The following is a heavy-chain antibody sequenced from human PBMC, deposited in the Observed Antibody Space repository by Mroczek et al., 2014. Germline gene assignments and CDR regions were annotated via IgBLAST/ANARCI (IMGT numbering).Heavy chain of an antibody. CDR3: ALEVVPAANYYYYYGMDV. D-gene: IGHD2-2*01. Sequence: QVQLQESGAGLLKPSETLSLTCAVYGGSFSGYYWSWIRQPPGKGLEWIGEINHSGSTNYNPSLKSRVTISVDTSKNQFSLKLSSVTAADTAVYYCALEVVPAANYYYYYGMDVWGQGTTVTVSS. CDR2: INHSGST. V-gene: IGHV4-34*01. CDR1: GGSFSGYY. J-gene: IGHJ6*02.